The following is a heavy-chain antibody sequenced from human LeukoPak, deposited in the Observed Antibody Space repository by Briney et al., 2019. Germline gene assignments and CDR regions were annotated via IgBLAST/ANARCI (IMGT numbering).Heavy chain of an antibody. CDR2: ISYDGSNK. D-gene: IGHD1-7*01. CDR3: ARFATTAAHGPT. V-gene: IGHV3-30*01. J-gene: IGHJ5*02. CDR1: GFTFSSYA. Sequence: PGGSLRLSCAASGFTFSSYAMHWVRQAPGKGLEWVAVISYDGSNKYYADSVKGRFTISRDNSKNTLYLQMNSLRAEDTAVYYCARFATTAAHGPTWGQGTLVTVSS.